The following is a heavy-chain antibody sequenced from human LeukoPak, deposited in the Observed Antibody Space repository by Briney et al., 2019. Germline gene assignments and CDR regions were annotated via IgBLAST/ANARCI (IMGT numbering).Heavy chain of an antibody. CDR3: AKDSRMDV. J-gene: IGHJ6*02. Sequence: PGRSLRLSCAASGFTLSSYGMHWVRQAPGKGLEWVALLSFDGTKEYYADSVKGRFTISRDNSKNTLYLQMNSLRAEDTAIYYCAKDSRMDVWGQGTTVTVSS. CDR2: LSFDGTKE. V-gene: IGHV3-30*18. CDR1: GFTLSSYG.